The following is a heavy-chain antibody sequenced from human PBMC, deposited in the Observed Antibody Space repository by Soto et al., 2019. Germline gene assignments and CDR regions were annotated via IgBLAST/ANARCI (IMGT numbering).Heavy chain of an antibody. CDR2: IYYSGST. V-gene: IGHV4-39*01. D-gene: IGHD4-17*01. CDR3: ARLALYGDYVGEYYFDY. CDR1: GGSISSSSYY. J-gene: IGHJ4*02. Sequence: QLQLQESGPGLVKPSETLSLTCTVSGGSISSSSYYWGWIRQPPGKGLEWIGSIYYSGSTYYNPSLKSRVTISVDTSKNQFSLKLSSVTAADTAVYYCARLALYGDYVGEYYFDYWGPGTLVTVSS.